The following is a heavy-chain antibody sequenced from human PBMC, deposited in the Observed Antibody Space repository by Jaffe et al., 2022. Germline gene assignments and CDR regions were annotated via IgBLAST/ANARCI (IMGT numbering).Heavy chain of an antibody. CDR3: ANPFTMVRGVSAFDI. CDR1: GFTFSSYW. Sequence: EVQLVESGGGLVQPGGSLRLSCAASGFTFSSYWMHWVRQAPGKGLVWVSRINSDGSSTSYADSVKGRFTISRDNAKNTLYLQMNSLRAEDTAVYYCANPFTMVRGVSAFDIWGQGTMVTVSS. J-gene: IGHJ3*02. CDR2: INSDGSST. V-gene: IGHV3-74*01. D-gene: IGHD3-10*01.